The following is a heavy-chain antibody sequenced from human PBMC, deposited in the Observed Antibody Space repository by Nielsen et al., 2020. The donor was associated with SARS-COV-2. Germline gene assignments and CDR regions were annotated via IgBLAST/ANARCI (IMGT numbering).Heavy chain of an antibody. J-gene: IGHJ6*02. V-gene: IGHV4-34*01. Sequence: SETGSLTCGVSGGAFSGYRWTWVRQSPGKGLEWLGEINDSGTTNYNPPLTGRVSISPDSSKRQLSLKLSSVTAADTALYLCARGIYDFLSGRDVSLNVFDVWGQGTTVTVSS. CDR2: INDSGTT. D-gene: IGHD3-3*01. CDR1: GGAFSGYR. CDR3: ARGIYDFLSGRDVSLNVFDV.